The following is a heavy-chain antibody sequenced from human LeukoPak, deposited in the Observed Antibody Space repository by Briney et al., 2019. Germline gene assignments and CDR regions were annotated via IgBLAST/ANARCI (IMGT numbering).Heavy chain of an antibody. CDR2: ISWNSGSI. Sequence: GGSLRLSCAASGFTFDDYAMHWVRQAPGKGLEWVSGISWNSGSIGYADSVKGRFTISRDNAKNSLYLQMNSLRAEDMALYYCARVTSYLDAFDIWGQGTMVTVSS. D-gene: IGHD3-16*02. V-gene: IGHV3-9*03. J-gene: IGHJ3*02. CDR1: GFTFDDYA. CDR3: ARVTSYLDAFDI.